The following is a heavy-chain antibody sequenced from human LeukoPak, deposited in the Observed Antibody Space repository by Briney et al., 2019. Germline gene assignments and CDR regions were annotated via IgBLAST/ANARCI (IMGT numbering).Heavy chain of an antibody. CDR1: GGSISSYY. V-gene: IGHV4-59*01. J-gene: IGHJ5*02. Sequence: SETLSLTCAVSGGSISSYYWSWIRQPPGKGPEWIGYVYYTGNTNYNPSLKSRVTISLDTSKNQFSLKLSSVTAADTAVYYCSRGVSDSSDRYWFDPWGQGTQVTVSS. CDR3: SRGVSDSSDRYWFDP. CDR2: VYYTGNT. D-gene: IGHD3-22*01.